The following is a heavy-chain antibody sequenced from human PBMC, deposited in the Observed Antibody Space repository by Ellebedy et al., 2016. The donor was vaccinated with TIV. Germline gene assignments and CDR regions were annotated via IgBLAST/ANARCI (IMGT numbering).Heavy chain of an antibody. Sequence: GESLKISCAASGFTFSTYWMTWVRQAPGKGLEWVANIKQDGSERYYVDSVKGRFTISRDNAKNSLYLQMNRLTAEDTAVYYCARDGWGVETVPGHNWLDPWGQGTLVTVSS. V-gene: IGHV3-7*03. CDR2: IKQDGSER. CDR1: GFTFSTYW. CDR3: ARDGWGVETVPGHNWLDP. D-gene: IGHD5-18*01. J-gene: IGHJ5*02.